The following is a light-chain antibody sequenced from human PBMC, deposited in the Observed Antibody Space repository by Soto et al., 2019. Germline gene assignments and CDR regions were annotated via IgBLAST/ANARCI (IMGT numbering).Light chain of an antibody. J-gene: IGLJ1*01. CDR3: SSYTSSSTLSTYV. CDR1: SSDVGGYNY. V-gene: IGLV2-14*03. CDR2: DVS. Sequence: QSVLTQPASVSGSPGQSSTISCTGTSSDVGGYNYVSWYQHHPGKAPKLMIYDVSNRPSGVSNRFSGSKSGNTASLIISGLQAEDEADYYCSSYTSSSTLSTYVFGTGTKSPS.